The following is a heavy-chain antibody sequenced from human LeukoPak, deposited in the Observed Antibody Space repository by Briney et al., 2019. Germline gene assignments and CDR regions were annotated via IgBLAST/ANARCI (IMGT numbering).Heavy chain of an antibody. D-gene: IGHD3-22*01. CDR3: ARSDPEDSSGYYWATAAHWYFDL. J-gene: IGHJ2*01. CDR1: GGSIGSGGYY. CDR2: IYYSGST. V-gene: IGHV4-31*03. Sequence: SETLSLTCTVSGGSIGSGGYYWSWIRQHPGKGLEWIGYIYYSGSTYYNPSLKSRVTISVDTSKNQFSLKLSSVTAADTAVYYCARSDPEDSSGYYWATAAHWYFDLWGRGTLVTVSS.